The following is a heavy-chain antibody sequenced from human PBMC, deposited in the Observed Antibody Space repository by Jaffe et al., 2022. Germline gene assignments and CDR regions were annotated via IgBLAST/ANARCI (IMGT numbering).Heavy chain of an antibody. V-gene: IGHV1-2*02. CDR2: MNPINGAT. D-gene: IGHD6-13*01. J-gene: IGHJ4*02. CDR1: GYGFTGYY. Sequence: QVQLVQSGAEVKKPGASVKVSCEASGYGFTGYYMHWVRQAPGQGLEWMGWMNPINGATNYAQKFQGRVTMTRDTSITTAYMDLNRLTSDDTAVYYCARGGDIAAAGQGYWGQGTLVTVSS. CDR3: ARGGDIAAAGQGY.